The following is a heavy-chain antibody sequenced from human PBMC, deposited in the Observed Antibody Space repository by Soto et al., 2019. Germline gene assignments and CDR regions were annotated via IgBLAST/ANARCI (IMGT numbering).Heavy chain of an antibody. Sequence: PGESLKISCKGSGYSFTTNWIGWVRQLPGKGLEWMGIIYPGDSDTRYSPSFQGHVTISVDKSISTAYLQWSSLRASDTAMYYCARHPPHYPSWYSYNRYYGMDVLGQWTTVTVS. CDR3: ARHPPHYPSWYSYNRYYGMDV. J-gene: IGHJ6*02. V-gene: IGHV5-51*01. D-gene: IGHD6-13*01. CDR2: IYPGDSDT. CDR1: GYSFTTNW.